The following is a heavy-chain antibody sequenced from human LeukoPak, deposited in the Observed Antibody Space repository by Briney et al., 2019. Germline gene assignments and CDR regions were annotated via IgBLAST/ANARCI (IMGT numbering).Heavy chain of an antibody. CDR1: GFTFRSYA. CDR3: AKYRVGGTEGSYFDY. Sequence: PGRSLRLSCAASGFTFRSYAMHWVRQAPGKGLEWVAVISYDGSNKKYTDSVKGRFTISRDNSKNTLYLQMNSLRAEDTAVYYCAKYRVGGTEGSYFDYWGQGTLVTVSS. V-gene: IGHV3-30*04. J-gene: IGHJ4*02. D-gene: IGHD3-10*01. CDR2: ISYDGSNK.